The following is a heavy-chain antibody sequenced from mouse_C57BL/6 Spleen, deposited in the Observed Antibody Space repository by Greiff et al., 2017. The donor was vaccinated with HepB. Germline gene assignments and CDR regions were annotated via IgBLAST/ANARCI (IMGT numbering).Heavy chain of an antibody. CDR2: IFPGSGST. CDR1: GYTFTDYY. J-gene: IGHJ2*01. Sequence: VQLQESGPELVKPGASVKISCKASGYTFTDYYINWVKQRPGQGLEWIGWIFPGSGSTYYNEKFKGKATLTVDKSSSTAYMLLSSLTSEDSAVYFCARSSHYYGSSYFDYWGQGTTLTVSS. CDR3: ARSSHYYGSSYFDY. V-gene: IGHV1-75*01. D-gene: IGHD1-1*01.